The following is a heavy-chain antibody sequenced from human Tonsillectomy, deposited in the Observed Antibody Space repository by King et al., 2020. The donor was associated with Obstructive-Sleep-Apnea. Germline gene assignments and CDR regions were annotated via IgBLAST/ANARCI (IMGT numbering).Heavy chain of an antibody. D-gene: IGHD3-10*01. V-gene: IGHV3-13*04. CDR3: VRGLDYASGSYFDY. J-gene: IGHJ4*02. CDR2: IGHAGDT. Sequence: LVQSGGGWVQPGGSLRLSCAVSGFTFSTYDMHWVRQGTGKGLEWVSGIGHAGDTYYPGSVKGRFTISRENVKNSMYLQMNSLRVGDTAVYYCVRGLDYASGSYFDYWGQGILVTVSS. CDR1: GFTFSTYD.